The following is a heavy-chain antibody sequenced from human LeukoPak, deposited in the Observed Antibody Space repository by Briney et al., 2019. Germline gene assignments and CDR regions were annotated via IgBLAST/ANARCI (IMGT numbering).Heavy chain of an antibody. CDR1: GFTLSSYA. V-gene: IGHV3-23*01. Sequence: GGSLRLSCAASGFTLSSYAMSWVRQAPGKGLEWVSAISGSGGSTYYADSVKGRFTISRDNSKNTLYLQMNSLRAEDTAVYYCAKSVYSYGLFHYWGQGTLVTVSS. CDR3: AKSVYSYGLFHY. J-gene: IGHJ4*02. CDR2: ISGSGGST. D-gene: IGHD5-18*01.